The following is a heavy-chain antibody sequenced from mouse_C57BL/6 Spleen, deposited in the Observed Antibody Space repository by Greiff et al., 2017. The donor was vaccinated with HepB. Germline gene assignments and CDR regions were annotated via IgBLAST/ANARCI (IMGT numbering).Heavy chain of an antibody. CDR2: IDPSDSYT. D-gene: IGHD2-5*01. Sequence: VQLQQSGAELVRPGTSVKLSCKASGYTFTSYWMHWVKQRPGQGLEWIGVIDPSDSYTNYNQKFKGKATFTVDTSSSTAYMQLSSLTSEDSAVYYCARSGDYSTGDYAMDYWGQGTSVTVSS. J-gene: IGHJ4*01. V-gene: IGHV1-59*01. CDR3: ARSGDYSTGDYAMDY. CDR1: GYTFTSYW.